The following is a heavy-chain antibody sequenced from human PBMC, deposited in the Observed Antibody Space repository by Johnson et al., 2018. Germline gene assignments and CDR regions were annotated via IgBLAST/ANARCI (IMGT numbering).Heavy chain of an antibody. J-gene: IGHJ6*03. CDR1: GFRFSSSS. CDR3: ARDGTLGGGSYYYYMDV. D-gene: IGHD3-16*01. CDR2: IRSSSNYI. Sequence: VQLVESGGGLVKPGGSXRLSCVASGFRFSSSSMNWVRQAPGRGLAWVASIRSSSNYIYYADPVKGRFPTSRDNAKNSPYLQRNSLRVEDTAVYNCARDGTLGGGSYYYYMDVWGKGTTVTVSS. V-gene: IGHV3-21*01.